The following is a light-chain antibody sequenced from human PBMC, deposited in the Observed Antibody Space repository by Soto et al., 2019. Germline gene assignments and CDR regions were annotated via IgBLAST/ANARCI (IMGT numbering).Light chain of an antibody. Sequence: DIQMTQSPSSLSASVGDRVTITCQASQDIRKYLNWYQQKPGRAPKILIYGASNLETGVPSRFRGSGYGTDFTFTISSLQPEDTATYYCQHYDNLPPFTFGPGTKVAIK. CDR3: QHYDNLPPFT. J-gene: IGKJ3*01. CDR2: GAS. CDR1: QDIRKY. V-gene: IGKV1-33*01.